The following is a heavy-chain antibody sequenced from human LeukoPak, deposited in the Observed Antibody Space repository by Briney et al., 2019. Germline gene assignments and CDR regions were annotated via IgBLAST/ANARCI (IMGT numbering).Heavy chain of an antibody. Sequence: PGGSLRLSCAASGFTFSSYAMNWVRQAPGKGLEWVSSISGGAGGAAYAASVKGRFTMSRDNSKNTLYLQMNSLRADDTAVYYCAKDGGYGSGSYYPDYWGQGTLVTVSS. CDR1: GFTFSSYA. J-gene: IGHJ4*02. V-gene: IGHV3-23*01. CDR3: AKDGGYGSGSYYPDY. CDR2: ISGGAGGA. D-gene: IGHD3-10*01.